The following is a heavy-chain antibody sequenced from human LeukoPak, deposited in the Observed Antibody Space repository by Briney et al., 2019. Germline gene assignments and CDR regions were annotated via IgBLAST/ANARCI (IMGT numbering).Heavy chain of an antibody. Sequence: SETLSLTCAVSGGSISSGGYSWSWIRQPPGKGLEWIGYTYHSGSTYYNPSLKSRVTISVDRSKNQFSLKLSSVTAADTAVYYCARGGDYYDSSPFDYWGQGTLVTVSS. CDR3: ARGGDYYDSSPFDY. D-gene: IGHD3-22*01. V-gene: IGHV4-30-2*01. CDR1: GGSISSGGYS. CDR2: TYHSGST. J-gene: IGHJ4*02.